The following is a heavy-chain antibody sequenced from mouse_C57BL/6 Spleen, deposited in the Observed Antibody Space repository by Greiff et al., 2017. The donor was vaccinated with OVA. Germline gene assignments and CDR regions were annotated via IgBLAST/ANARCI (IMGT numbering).Heavy chain of an antibody. CDR1: GYSITSGYD. D-gene: IGHD5-1*01. CDR2: ISYSGST. J-gene: IGHJ4*01. V-gene: IGHV3-1*01. CDR3: ARESNYYAMDY. Sequence: EVQVVESGPGMVKPSQSLSLTCTVTGYSITSGYDWHWIRHFPGNKLEWMGYISYSGSTNYNPSLKSRISITHDTSKNHFFLKLNSVTTEDTATYYCARESNYYAMDYWGQGTSVTVSS.